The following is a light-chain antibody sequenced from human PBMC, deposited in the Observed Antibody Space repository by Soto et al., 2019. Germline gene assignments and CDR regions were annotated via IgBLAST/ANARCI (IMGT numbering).Light chain of an antibody. CDR2: GAS. CDR1: HSVSNN. J-gene: IGKJ4*01. V-gene: IGKV3D-15*01. Sequence: EIVLTQSPGTLSLSPGERATLSCRASHSVSNNYLAWYQQKPGQAPRLLIYGASNRATGIPDRFSGSGSGTEFTLTISSLQSEDFAVYSCHQYNNWPPLTFGGGTKVDIK. CDR3: HQYNNWPPLT.